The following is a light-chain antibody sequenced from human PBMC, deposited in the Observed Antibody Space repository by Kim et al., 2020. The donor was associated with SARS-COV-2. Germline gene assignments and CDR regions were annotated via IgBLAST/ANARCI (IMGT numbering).Light chain of an antibody. Sequence: VSQGQTASITCSGDKLGDKYACWYQQKPGQSPVLVIYQDSKRPSGIPERFSGSNSGNTATLTISGTQAMDEADYYCQAWDSSTYVFGTGTKVTVL. CDR2: QDS. CDR3: QAWDSSTYV. CDR1: KLGDKY. J-gene: IGLJ1*01. V-gene: IGLV3-1*01.